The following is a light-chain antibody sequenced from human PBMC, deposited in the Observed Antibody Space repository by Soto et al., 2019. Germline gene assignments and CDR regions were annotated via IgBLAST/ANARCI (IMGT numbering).Light chain of an antibody. CDR2: GNS. Sequence: QSVLTQPPSVSGAPGQRVTISCTASSSNIGAGYDVHWYQQLPGTVPKLLIYGNSNRPSGVPDRFSGSKSGTSASLAITGLQAEDEADYYCCSYAGSYTFGGGTQLTVL. CDR3: CSYAGSYT. V-gene: IGLV1-40*01. J-gene: IGLJ2*01. CDR1: SSNIGAGYD.